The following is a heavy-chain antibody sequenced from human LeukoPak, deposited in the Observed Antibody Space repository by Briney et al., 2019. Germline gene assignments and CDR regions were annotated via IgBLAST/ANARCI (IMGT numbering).Heavy chain of an antibody. CDR1: GFTVSSNY. V-gene: IGHV3-53*01. D-gene: IGHD5-24*01. J-gene: IGHJ5*02. Sequence: QPGGSLTLSCAASGFTVSSNYMSWVRQAPGKGLEWVSVIYSGGSTYYADSVKGRFTISRDNSKNTLYLQMNSLRAEDTAVYYCARGGDGYNYWFDPWGQGTLVTVSS. CDR2: IYSGGST. CDR3: ARGGDGYNYWFDP.